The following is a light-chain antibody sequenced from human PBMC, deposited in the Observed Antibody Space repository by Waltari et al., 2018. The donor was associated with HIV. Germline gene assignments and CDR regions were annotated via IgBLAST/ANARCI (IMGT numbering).Light chain of an antibody. J-gene: IGLJ1*01. CDR2: DVS. CDR1: SSHVRGYNY. Sequence: HSPLTQPASVSGSPGRSITISCPGTSSHVRGYNYVSWYQQHPGKAPKLMIYDVSNRPSGVSNRFSGSKSGNTASLTISGLQAEDEADYYCSSYTSSSTYVFGTGTKDTVL. CDR3: SSYTSSSTYV. V-gene: IGLV2-14*03.